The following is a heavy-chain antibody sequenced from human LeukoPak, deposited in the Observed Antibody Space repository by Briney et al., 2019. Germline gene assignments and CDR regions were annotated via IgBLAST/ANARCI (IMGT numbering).Heavy chain of an antibody. CDR3: ASFVGATEYFQH. CDR1: GYTFTGYY. CDR2: INPNSGGT. D-gene: IGHD1-26*01. V-gene: IGHV1-2*02. J-gene: IGHJ1*01. Sequence: ASVKVSCKASGYTFTGYYMHWVRQAPGQGLEWMGWINPNSGGTNYAQKFQGRVTMTRDTSISTAYMELSSLRSDDTAVYYCASFVGATEYFQHWGQGTLVTVSS.